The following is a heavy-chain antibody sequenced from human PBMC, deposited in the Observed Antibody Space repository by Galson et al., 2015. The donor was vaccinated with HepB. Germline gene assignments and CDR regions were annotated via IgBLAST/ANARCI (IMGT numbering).Heavy chain of an antibody. J-gene: IGHJ4*02. CDR1: GGSISSGDYY. CDR3: ASTVTMAGPGFDY. Sequence: TLSLTCTVSGGSISSGDYYWSWIRQPPGKGLEWIGYIYYSGSTYYNPSLKSRVTISVDTSKNQSSLKLSSVTAADTAVYYCASTVTMAGPGFDYWGQGTLVTVSS. CDR2: IYYSGST. D-gene: IGHD4-17*01. V-gene: IGHV4-30-4*01.